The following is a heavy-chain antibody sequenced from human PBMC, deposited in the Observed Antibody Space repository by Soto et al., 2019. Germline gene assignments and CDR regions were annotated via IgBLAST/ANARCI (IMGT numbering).Heavy chain of an antibody. V-gene: IGHV3-33*06. CDR3: AKDDDTSSHFSLLDF. CDR2: SWSGGRGE. D-gene: IGHD3-22*01. Sequence: LRLSCAASCFTFSGYGIPWVRHTPVKGLEWVGLSWSGGRGEDCADSVRGRFTISRDYSKTTVYLQMNSLRVEDTAVYYCAKDDDTSSHFSLLDFRGQGTLVTVSS. CDR1: CFTFSGYG. J-gene: IGHJ4*02.